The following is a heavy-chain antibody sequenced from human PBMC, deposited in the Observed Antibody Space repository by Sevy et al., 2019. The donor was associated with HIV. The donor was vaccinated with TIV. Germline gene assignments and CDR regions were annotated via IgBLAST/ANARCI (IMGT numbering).Heavy chain of an antibody. J-gene: IGHJ6*03. Sequence: GGSLRLSCAASGFTFSSYSMNWVRQAPGKGLEWVSSISSSSSYIYYADSVKGRFTISRDNAKNSLYLQMNSLRAEDTAVYYCARRFYDFWSGRPYYYYMDVWGKGTTVTVSS. V-gene: IGHV3-21*01. D-gene: IGHD3-3*01. CDR2: ISSSSSYI. CDR3: ARRFYDFWSGRPYYYYMDV. CDR1: GFTFSSYS.